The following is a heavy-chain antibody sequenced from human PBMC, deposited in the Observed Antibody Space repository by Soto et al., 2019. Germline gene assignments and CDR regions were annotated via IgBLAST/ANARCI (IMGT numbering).Heavy chain of an antibody. J-gene: IGHJ4*02. CDR1: GFTFSSYG. Sequence: QVQLVESGGGVVQPGRSLRLSCAASGFTFSSYGMHWVRQAPGKGLEWVAVIWYDGSNKDYADSVKGRFTISRDNSKNTLYLQMNSRRAEDTAVYYCARDRYSSGWYDLDYWGQGTLVTVSS. CDR2: IWYDGSNK. D-gene: IGHD6-19*01. CDR3: ARDRYSSGWYDLDY. V-gene: IGHV3-33*01.